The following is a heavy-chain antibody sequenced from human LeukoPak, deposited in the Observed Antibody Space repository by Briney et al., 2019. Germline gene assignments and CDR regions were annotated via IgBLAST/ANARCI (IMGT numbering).Heavy chain of an antibody. J-gene: IGHJ4*02. Sequence: PGGSLRLSCAASGFTFSSYGMSWVRQAPGKGLEWVSAISGSGGSTYYADSVKGRFTISRDNSKNTLYLQMNSLRAEDTAVYYCAKDKGIGLEGPFLYYFDYWGQGTLVTVSS. V-gene: IGHV3-23*01. CDR2: ISGSGGST. CDR1: GFTFSSYG. D-gene: IGHD2/OR15-2a*01. CDR3: AKDKGIGLEGPFLYYFDY.